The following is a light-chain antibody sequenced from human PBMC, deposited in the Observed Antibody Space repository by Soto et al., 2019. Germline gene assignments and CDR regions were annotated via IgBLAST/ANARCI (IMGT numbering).Light chain of an antibody. Sequence: IVLTQSPGTLSLSPGERVTLSCRASQSVSSTYLAWYQQKPGQAPRLLIYGTSSRATGIPDRFSGSGSGTDFTLTISRLEPEDFAVYYCQQYDGNSPSWTFGQGTKVDIK. V-gene: IGKV3-20*01. CDR2: GTS. CDR3: QQYDGNSPSWT. CDR1: QSVSSTY. J-gene: IGKJ1*01.